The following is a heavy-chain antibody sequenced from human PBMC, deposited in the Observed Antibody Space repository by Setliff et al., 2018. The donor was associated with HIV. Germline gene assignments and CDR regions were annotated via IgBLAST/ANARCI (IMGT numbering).Heavy chain of an antibody. CDR1: GGSVSSGFYY. J-gene: IGHJ5*02. V-gene: IGHV4-31*03. CDR2: IYYSGST. D-gene: IGHD3-10*01. CDR3: ARTSGTDRLNWLDP. Sequence: SETLSLTCTVSGGSVSSGFYYWSWIRQHPGKGLEWIGYIYYSGSTYYNPSLKSRVSMSVDTSKNQFSLKMSSVTAADTAVYYCARTSGTDRLNWLDPWGQGTLVTVSS.